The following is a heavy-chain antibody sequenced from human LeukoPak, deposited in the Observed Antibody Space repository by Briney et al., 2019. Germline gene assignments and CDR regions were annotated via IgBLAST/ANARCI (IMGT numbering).Heavy chain of an antibody. Sequence: ASVKVSCKASGYTFTGYYMHWVRQAPGQGLEWMGWINPNSGGTNYAQKFQGRVTMTRDTSISTAYMELSRLSSDDTAVYYCAREGSSGGMDTAMPKTLYYYYYGMDVWGQGTTVTVSS. CDR3: AREGSSGGMDTAMPKTLYYYYYGMDV. CDR2: INPNSGGT. V-gene: IGHV1-2*02. CDR1: GYTFTGYY. J-gene: IGHJ6*02. D-gene: IGHD5-18*01.